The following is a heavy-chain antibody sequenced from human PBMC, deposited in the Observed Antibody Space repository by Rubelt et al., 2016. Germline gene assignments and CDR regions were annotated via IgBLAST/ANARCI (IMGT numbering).Heavy chain of an antibody. CDR2: IYYSGST. CDR3: ARSSTAWFDP. V-gene: IGHV4-39*07. CDR1: GGSISSSSYY. J-gene: IGHJ5*02. D-gene: IGHD4-11*01. Sequence: VQLRESGPGLVKPSETLSLTCTVSGGSISSSSYYLGWIRQPPGKGLEWIGSIYYSGSTYYNPSLKSRVTISVDTSKNQFSLKLSSVTAADTAVYYCARSSTAWFDPWGQGTLVTVSS.